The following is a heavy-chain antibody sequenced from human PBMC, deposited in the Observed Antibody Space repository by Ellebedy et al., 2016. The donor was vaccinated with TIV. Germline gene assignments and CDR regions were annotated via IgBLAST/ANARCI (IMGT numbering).Heavy chain of an antibody. CDR2: ISIYNENT. CDR1: GYMFSDYG. J-gene: IGHJ3*02. D-gene: IGHD2-2*01. CDR3: ARLPCGSTSCGGQAFDI. Sequence: ASVKVSXXASGYMFSDYGVTWVRQAPGQGFEWMGWISIYNENTNYAAKFQGRVTMTTDRSTSTAYMELRSLGSDDTAVYYCARLPCGSTSCGGQAFDIWGQGTMVTVSS. V-gene: IGHV1-18*01.